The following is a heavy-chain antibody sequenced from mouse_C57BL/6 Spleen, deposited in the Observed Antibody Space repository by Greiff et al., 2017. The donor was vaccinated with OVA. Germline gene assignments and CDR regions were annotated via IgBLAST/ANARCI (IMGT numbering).Heavy chain of an antibody. V-gene: IGHV6-3*01. CDR2: IRLKSDNYAT. J-gene: IGHJ4*01. D-gene: IGHD1-1*02. Sequence: VQLKESGGGLVQPGGSMKLSCVASGFTFSNYWMNWVRQSPEKGLEWVAQIRLKSDNYATHYAESVKGRFTISRDDSKSSVYLQMNNLRAEDTGIYYCTRGGWYYAMDYWGQGTSVTVSS. CDR1: GFTFSNYW. CDR3: TRGGWYYAMDY.